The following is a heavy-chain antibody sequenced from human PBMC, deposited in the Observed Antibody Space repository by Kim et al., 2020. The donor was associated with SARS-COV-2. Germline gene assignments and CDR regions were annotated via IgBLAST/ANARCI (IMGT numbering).Heavy chain of an antibody. J-gene: IGHJ4*02. CDR2: IYYSGST. Sequence: SETLSLTCTVSGGSISSSSYYWGWIRQPPGKGLEWIGSIYYSGSTYYNPSLKSRVTISVDTSKNQFSLKLSSVTAADTAVYYCARRSVAAAGNDYWGQGTLVIASS. D-gene: IGHD6-13*01. CDR1: GGSISSSSYY. CDR3: ARRSVAAAGNDY. V-gene: IGHV4-39*01.